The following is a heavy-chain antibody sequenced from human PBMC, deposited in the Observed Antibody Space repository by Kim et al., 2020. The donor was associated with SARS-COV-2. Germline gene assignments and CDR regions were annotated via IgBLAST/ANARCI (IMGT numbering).Heavy chain of an antibody. Sequence: GGSLRLSCAASGFTFSSYAMHWVRQAPGKGLEWVAVISYDGSNKYYADSVKGRFTISRDNSKNTLYLQMNSLRAEDTAVYYCARDGAGAGYYDSSGATPSFDYWGQGTLVTVSS. CDR2: ISYDGSNK. V-gene: IGHV3-30*04. D-gene: IGHD3-22*01. J-gene: IGHJ4*02. CDR1: GFTFSSYA. CDR3: ARDGAGAGYYDSSGATPSFDY.